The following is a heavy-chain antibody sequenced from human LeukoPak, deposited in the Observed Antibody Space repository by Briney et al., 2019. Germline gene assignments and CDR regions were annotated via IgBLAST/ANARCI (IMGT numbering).Heavy chain of an antibody. CDR2: IIPILGIA. CDR1: GGTFSSYA. Sequence: GASVKVSCKASGGTFSSYAISWVRQAPGQGLEWMGRIIPILGIANYAQKFQGRVTITADKSTSTAYMELSSLRSEDTAVYYCARARAAGKQLDYWGQGTLVTVSS. CDR3: ARARAAGKQLDY. D-gene: IGHD6-13*01. J-gene: IGHJ4*02. V-gene: IGHV1-69*04.